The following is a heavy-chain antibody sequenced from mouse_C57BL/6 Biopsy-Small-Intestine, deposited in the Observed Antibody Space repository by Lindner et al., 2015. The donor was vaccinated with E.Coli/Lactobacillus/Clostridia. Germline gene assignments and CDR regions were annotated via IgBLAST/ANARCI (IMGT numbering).Heavy chain of an antibody. D-gene: IGHD2-4*01. CDR1: GYAFTNYL. CDR3: ARWDYDYGDY. CDR2: INPGSGGT. J-gene: IGHJ2*01. Sequence: VQLQESGAELVRPGTSVKVSCKASGYAFTNYLIEWVKQRPGQGLEWIGVINPGSGGTNYNEKFKGKATLTADKSSSTAYMQLSSLTSEDSAVYFCARWDYDYGDYWGQGTTLTVSS. V-gene: IGHV1-54*01.